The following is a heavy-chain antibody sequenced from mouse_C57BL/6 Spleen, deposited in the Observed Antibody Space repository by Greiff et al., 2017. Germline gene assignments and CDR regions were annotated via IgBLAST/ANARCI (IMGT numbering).Heavy chain of an antibody. CDR3: ARHRYSGYYAMDY. J-gene: IGHJ4*01. Sequence: EVQLQQSGPVLVKPGASVKMSCKASGYTFTDYYMNWVKQSHGKSLEWIGVINPYNGGTSYNQKFKGKATLTVDKSSSTAYMELNSLTSEDSAVYYCARHRYSGYYAMDYWGQGTSVTVSS. CDR1: GYTFTDYY. D-gene: IGHD2-12*01. V-gene: IGHV1-19*01. CDR2: INPYNGGT.